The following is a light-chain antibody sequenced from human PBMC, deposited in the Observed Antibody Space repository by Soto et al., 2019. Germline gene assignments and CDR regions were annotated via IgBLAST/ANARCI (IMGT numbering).Light chain of an antibody. V-gene: IGKV1-5*03. Sequence: DIQMTQSPSTLSASVGDRVTITCRASQGLSHWLAWYQQKPGKAPKVLIYMASNLQSGAPSRFSGSGSGTEFTLTINSLQPDDFATYYCQQYNSYPYTFGQGTKLEIK. CDR3: QQYNSYPYT. CDR2: MAS. CDR1: QGLSHW. J-gene: IGKJ2*01.